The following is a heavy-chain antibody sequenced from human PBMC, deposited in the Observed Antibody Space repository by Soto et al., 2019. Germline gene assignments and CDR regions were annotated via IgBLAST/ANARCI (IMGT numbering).Heavy chain of an antibody. CDR3: ARDRRNRMVLRPATNDYYGMYV. Sequence: GGSLRLSCAASGFTFSSYAMHWVRQAPGKGLEWVALISYDGINKYYADSVKGQFTISRDNSKNTLYLQMNSLRAEDTAVYYCARDRRNRMVLRPATNDYYGMYVWGQGTTVTVSS. J-gene: IGHJ6*02. CDR2: ISYDGINK. D-gene: IGHD2-2*01. V-gene: IGHV3-30-3*01. CDR1: GFTFSSYA.